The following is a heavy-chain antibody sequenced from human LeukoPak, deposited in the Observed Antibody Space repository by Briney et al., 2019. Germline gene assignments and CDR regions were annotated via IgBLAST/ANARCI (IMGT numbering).Heavy chain of an antibody. Sequence: PGGSLRHSCAASGFTFSSYGIHWVRQAPGRGLEWVAVISYDGSNKYYADSLKGRFTISRDNSKNTLYLQMNSLRAEDTAVYYCAKASNYYDSSGYYGKYYYYGMDVWGQGTTVTVSS. CDR3: AKASNYYDSSGYYGKYYYYGMDV. V-gene: IGHV3-30*18. CDR2: ISYDGSNK. J-gene: IGHJ6*02. CDR1: GFTFSSYG. D-gene: IGHD3-22*01.